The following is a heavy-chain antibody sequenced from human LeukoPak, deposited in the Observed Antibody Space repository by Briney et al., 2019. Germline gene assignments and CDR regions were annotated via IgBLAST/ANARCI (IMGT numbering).Heavy chain of an antibody. D-gene: IGHD1-26*01. V-gene: IGHV3-21*01. J-gene: IGHJ4*02. CDR2: ISSSSSYI. Sequence: GGSLRLSCAASGFTFSSYSMNWVRQAPGKGLEWVSSISSSSSYIYYADSVKGRFTISRDNSKNTLYLQMNSLRAEDTAVYYCARDVYSGSYPNDDWGQGTLVTVSS. CDR3: ARDVYSGSYPNDD. CDR1: GFTFSSYS.